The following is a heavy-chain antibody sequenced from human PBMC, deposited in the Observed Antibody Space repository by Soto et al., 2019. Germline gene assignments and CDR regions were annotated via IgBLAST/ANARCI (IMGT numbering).Heavy chain of an antibody. CDR3: ARDLGSTNYYFDY. V-gene: IGHV3-33*08. D-gene: IGHD5-12*01. Sequence: GGSLRLSCAASGFTFSDHYMSWIRQAPGKGLAWVAVIWYDGSKTYYVESVRGRFTISRDNSKNTLYLQMNSLRAEDTAVYCCARDLGSTNYYFDYWGLGTLVTVSS. CDR1: GFTFSDHY. CDR2: IWYDGSKT. J-gene: IGHJ4*02.